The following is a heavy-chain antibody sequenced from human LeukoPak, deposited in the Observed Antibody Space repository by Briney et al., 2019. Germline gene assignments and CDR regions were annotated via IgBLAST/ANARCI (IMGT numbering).Heavy chain of an antibody. CDR2: ISYDGSNK. CDR3: TRVGDDSSGYYYASYYYMDV. D-gene: IGHD3-22*01. CDR1: GFTFSSYA. Sequence: GGSLRLSCAASGFTFSSYAMHWVRQAPGKGLEWVAVISYDGSNKYYADSVKGRFTISRDNSKNTLYLQMNSLKTEDTAVYYCTRVGDDSSGYYYASYYYMDVWGKGTTVTISS. J-gene: IGHJ6*03. V-gene: IGHV3-30*04.